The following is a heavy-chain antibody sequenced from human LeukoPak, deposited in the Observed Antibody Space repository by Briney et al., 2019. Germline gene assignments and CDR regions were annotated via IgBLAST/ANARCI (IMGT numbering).Heavy chain of an antibody. V-gene: IGHV4-34*01. Sequence: SETLSLTCAVYGGSFSGYYWSWIRQPPGKGLEWIGEINHSRSTNYNPSLKSRVTILVDTSKKQFSLKLSSVTAADTAVYYCARGGSPIVVVPAAPHGMDVWGKGTTVTVSS. CDR2: INHSRST. J-gene: IGHJ6*04. D-gene: IGHD2-2*01. CDR3: ARGGSPIVVVPAAPHGMDV. CDR1: GGSFSGYY.